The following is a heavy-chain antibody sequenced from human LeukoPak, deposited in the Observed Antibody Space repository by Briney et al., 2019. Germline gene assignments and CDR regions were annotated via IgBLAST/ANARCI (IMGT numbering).Heavy chain of an antibody. CDR3: TTGRGYSVYDIDH. CDR1: GLSFSHAW. J-gene: IGHJ4*02. V-gene: IGHV3-15*01. Sequence: PGGSLRLSWVDSGLSFSHAWMNWVRQAGGRGREWVGCIKGKTDGGTTDYAPPVKGRFTISRDDSKNTLYLQMNSLKTEDTGVYYCTTGRGYSVYDIDHLGQGTLITVSS. CDR2: IKGKTDGGTT. D-gene: IGHD5/OR15-5a*01.